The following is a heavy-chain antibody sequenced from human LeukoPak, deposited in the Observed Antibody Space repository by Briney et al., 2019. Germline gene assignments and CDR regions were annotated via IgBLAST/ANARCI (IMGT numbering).Heavy chain of an antibody. CDR1: GGSFSGYY. J-gene: IGHJ6*02. D-gene: IGHD2-2*01. CDR2: INHSGST. CDR3: ARGPPAKPGTGYYYGMDV. Sequence: SETLSLTCAVYGGSFSGYYWSWIRQPPGKGLGWIGEINHSGSTNYNPSLKSRVTISVDMSKNQFSLRLTSVTAADTAVYYCARGPPAKPGTGYYYGMDVWGQGTTVTVSS. V-gene: IGHV4-34*01.